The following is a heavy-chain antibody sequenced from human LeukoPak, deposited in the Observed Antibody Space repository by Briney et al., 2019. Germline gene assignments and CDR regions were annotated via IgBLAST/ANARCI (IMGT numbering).Heavy chain of an antibody. J-gene: IGHJ4*02. CDR1: GGSISSYY. CDR2: IYYSGST. CDR3: ARGGYCSSTSCYKALFFDY. Sequence: PSETLSLTCTVSGGSISSYYWSWIRQPPGKGLEWIGYIYYSGSTNYNPSLKSRVTISVDTSKNQLSLKLSSVTAADTAVYYCARGGYCSSTSCYKALFFDYWGQGTLVTVSS. D-gene: IGHD2-2*02. V-gene: IGHV4-59*01.